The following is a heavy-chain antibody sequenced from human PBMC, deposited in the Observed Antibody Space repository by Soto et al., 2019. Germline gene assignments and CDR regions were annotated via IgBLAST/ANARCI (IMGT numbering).Heavy chain of an antibody. CDR1: GGSISSSSY. Sequence: QLQLQESGPGLVKPSETLSLTCTVSGGSISSSSYWGWIRQPPGKGLEWIGSFYSIGCTYYNPSLKSRVTISGDTSKNQFSLKLSSVTAAHTAVYYCRRSSRYSTDVWGQRTMVTVSS. CDR2: FYSIGCT. J-gene: IGHJ6*02. V-gene: IGHV4-39*01. D-gene: IGHD6-13*01. CDR3: RRSSRYSTDV.